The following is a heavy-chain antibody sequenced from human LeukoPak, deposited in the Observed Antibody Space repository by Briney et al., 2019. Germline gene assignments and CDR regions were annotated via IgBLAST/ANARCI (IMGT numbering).Heavy chain of an antibody. CDR1: GGSISSGSYS. CDR2: IYPRGST. V-gene: IGHV4-30-2*01. J-gene: IGHJ4*02. CDR3: ARYCSGGDCYSKALDY. D-gene: IGHD2-15*01. Sequence: SETLSLTCAVSGGSISSGSYSWSWIRQPPGKGLEWIGYIYPRGSTYYNPSLKSRVILSLDKSANQFSLNLSSVTAADTAVYYCARYCSGGDCYSKALDYWGQGILVTVSS.